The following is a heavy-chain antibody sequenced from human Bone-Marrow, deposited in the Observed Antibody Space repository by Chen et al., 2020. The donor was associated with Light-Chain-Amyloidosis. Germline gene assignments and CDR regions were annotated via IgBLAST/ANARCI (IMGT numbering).Heavy chain of an antibody. CDR2: INQSGRT. D-gene: IGHD7-27*01. V-gene: IGHV4-34*01. CDR3: ARDLNWGWTFGAFDI. J-gene: IGHJ3*02. Sequence: QVQLQQWGAGLLKPSETLSLTCAVDGGSLSDCCWSWIRQPPGKGLEWIGIINQSGRTNYNPSLKSRVTISADKSKNQFSLRLGSVTAADTAVYYCARDLNWGWTFGAFDIWGQGTMVTVSS. CDR1: GGSLSDCC.